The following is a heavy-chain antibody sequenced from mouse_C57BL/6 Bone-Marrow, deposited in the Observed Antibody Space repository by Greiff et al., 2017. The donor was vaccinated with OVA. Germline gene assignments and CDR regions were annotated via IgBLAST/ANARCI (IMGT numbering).Heavy chain of an antibody. V-gene: IGHV5-12*01. CDR3: ARQSVVEYFDV. D-gene: IGHD1-1*01. J-gene: IGHJ1*03. CDR2: ISTGGGST. Sequence: DVKLQESGGGLVQPGGSLKLSCAASGFTFSDYYMYWVRQTPEKRLEWVAYISTGGGSTYYPDTVKGRFTISRDNAKNTLYLRMSRLKSEDTAMYYCARQSVVEYFDVWGTGTTVTVSS. CDR1: GFTFSDYY.